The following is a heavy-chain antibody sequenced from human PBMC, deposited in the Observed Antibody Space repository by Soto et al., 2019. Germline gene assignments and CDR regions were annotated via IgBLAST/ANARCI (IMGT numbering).Heavy chain of an antibody. Sequence: SGGSLRLSCAASGFTFSSYAMHWVRQAPGKGLEWVAVISYDGSNKYYADSVKGRFTISRDNSKNTLYLQMNSLRAEDTAVYYCARDPAGAAPGRYYYYGMDVWGQGTTVTVSS. CDR2: ISYDGSNK. CDR1: GFTFSSYA. CDR3: ARDPAGAAPGRYYYYGMDV. V-gene: IGHV3-30-3*01. J-gene: IGHJ6*02. D-gene: IGHD6-13*01.